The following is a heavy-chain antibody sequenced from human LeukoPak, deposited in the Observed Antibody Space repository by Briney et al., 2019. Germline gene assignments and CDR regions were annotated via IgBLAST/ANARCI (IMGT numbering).Heavy chain of an antibody. Sequence: WASVKVSYKASGYSFTIYEINWVRQATGQGLEWMGWMNPNSGNTGYAQKFQGRLTITRNTSISTAHMELSSLRSEDTAVYYCARDAYDSSGYYYGPNSGYYYGMGVWGQGTTVTVSS. CDR2: MNPNSGNT. CDR3: ARDAYDSSGYYYGPNSGYYYGMGV. J-gene: IGHJ6*02. CDR1: GYSFTIYE. D-gene: IGHD3-22*01. V-gene: IGHV1-8*03.